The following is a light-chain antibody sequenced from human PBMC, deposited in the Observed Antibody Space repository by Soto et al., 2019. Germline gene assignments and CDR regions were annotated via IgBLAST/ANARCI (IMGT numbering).Light chain of an antibody. J-gene: IGKJ2*01. CDR1: QSVSSHY. CDR2: VAS. Sequence: DIVLTQSPDTLSLSPGERATLSCRASQSVSSHYLAWYQHKPGQAPRLLIYVASTRATGIPDRFSGSGSGTDFTLTISRLEPEDFAVYYCQQYGSSSYTFGQGTRLEIK. CDR3: QQYGSSSYT. V-gene: IGKV3-20*01.